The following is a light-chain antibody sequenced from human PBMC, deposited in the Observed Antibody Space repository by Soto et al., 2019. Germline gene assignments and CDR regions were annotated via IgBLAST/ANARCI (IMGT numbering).Light chain of an antibody. CDR3: QQSYSTPEA. CDR2: AAS. Sequence: DIQMTQSPSSVAASVGDRVTITCQASQSISRHLNWYQQKPGKAPQLLIYAASSLQSGVPSRFSGSGSGTDFTLTISSLQPEDFAPYYCQQSYSTPEAFGQGTKVDIK. CDR1: QSISRH. J-gene: IGKJ1*01. V-gene: IGKV1-39*01.